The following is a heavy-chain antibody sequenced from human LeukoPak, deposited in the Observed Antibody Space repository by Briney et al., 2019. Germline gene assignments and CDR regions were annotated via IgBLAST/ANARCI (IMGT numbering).Heavy chain of an antibody. CDR3: ARARVRAARPEDY. D-gene: IGHD6-6*01. Sequence: ASVKVSCKASGYSFTGYYMHWVRQAPGQGLGWMGWINPNSGDTKYAQKFQGRVTMTRDTSISTAYMELSRLRSDDTAVYYCARARVRAARPEDYWGQGTLVTVSS. CDR2: INPNSGDT. J-gene: IGHJ4*02. CDR1: GYSFTGYY. V-gene: IGHV1-2*02.